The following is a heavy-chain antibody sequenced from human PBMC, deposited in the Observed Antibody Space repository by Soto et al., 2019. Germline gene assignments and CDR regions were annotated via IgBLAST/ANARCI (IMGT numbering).Heavy chain of an antibody. Sequence: VQLLESGGGLVQPGGSLRLSCAASGFSFSDYYMSWVRQAPGKGLEWISYISSSGSTIFYAPSVKGRFTISRDNAQNSLELQMDRLRAEDTAVYFCARGGYCSGGRCLWKSTGMDVWRRGTTVTVSS. CDR3: ARGGYCSGGRCLWKSTGMDV. D-gene: IGHD2-15*01. CDR2: ISSSGSTI. V-gene: IGHV3-11*01. J-gene: IGHJ6*02. CDR1: GFSFSDYY.